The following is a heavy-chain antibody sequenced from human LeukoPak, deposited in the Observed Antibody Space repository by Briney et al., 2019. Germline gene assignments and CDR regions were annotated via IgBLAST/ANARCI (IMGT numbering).Heavy chain of an antibody. V-gene: IGHV4-59*01. CDR2: IYYSGTT. CDR1: GGSISSYY. Sequence: PSETLSLTCTVSGGSISSYYWSWIRQPPAKGLELIAYIYYSGTTNYYPSLKSRVTISVDTSKNQLSLKLSSVTAAETAVYYCARGSYGYSYGHGLDYWGQGTLVTVSS. D-gene: IGHD5-18*01. J-gene: IGHJ4*02. CDR3: ARGSYGYSYGHGLDY.